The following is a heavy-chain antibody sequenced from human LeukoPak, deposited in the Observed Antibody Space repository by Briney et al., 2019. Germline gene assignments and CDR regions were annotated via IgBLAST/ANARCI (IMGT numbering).Heavy chain of an antibody. CDR1: AFIFSGHW. J-gene: IGHJ4*02. Sequence: GGSLRLSCEGSAFIFSGHWMNWVRQTPGKGLEWVASIKEDGSVRQYVDSVKGRFSISRDNTKGSLFLQLNSLRAEDTAVYYCARDLAKWFRSYYFDYWGQGTLVTVSS. CDR3: ARDLAKWFRSYYFDY. V-gene: IGHV3-7*03. CDR2: IKEDGSVR. D-gene: IGHD3-22*01.